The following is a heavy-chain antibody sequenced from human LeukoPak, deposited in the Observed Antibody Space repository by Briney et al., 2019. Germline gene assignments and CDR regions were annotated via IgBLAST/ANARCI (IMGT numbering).Heavy chain of an antibody. V-gene: IGHV1-18*01. CDR3: ARIGCSSTVCYGNSVDP. Sequence: ASVTVSFKASGYTFTNYGLNWVRQAPGRGLEWMGWISTYNGNTHYAQNFQGRVTMTTDTSTSTAYMELRSLTSDDTAVYYCARIGCSSTVCYGNSVDPWGQGTLVTVSS. D-gene: IGHD2-2*01. CDR1: GYTFTNYG. J-gene: IGHJ5*02. CDR2: ISTYNGNT.